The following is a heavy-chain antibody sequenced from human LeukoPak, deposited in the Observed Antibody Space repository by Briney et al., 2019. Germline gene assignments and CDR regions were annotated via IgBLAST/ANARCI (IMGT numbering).Heavy chain of an antibody. Sequence: PSETLSFTCAVCGGSFSGYYWSWIRQPPGKGLEWIGEINHSGSTNYNPSLKSRVTISVDTSKNQFSLKLSSVTAADTAVYYCARRRGTVYYYDSSGYYPYYFDYWGQGTLVTVSS. D-gene: IGHD3-22*01. CDR3: ARRRGTVYYYDSSGYYPYYFDY. CDR1: GGSFSGYY. V-gene: IGHV4-34*01. CDR2: INHSGST. J-gene: IGHJ4*02.